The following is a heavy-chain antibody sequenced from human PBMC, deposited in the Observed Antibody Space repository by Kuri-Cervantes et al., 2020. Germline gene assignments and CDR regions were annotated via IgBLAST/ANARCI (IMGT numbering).Heavy chain of an antibody. J-gene: IGHJ5*02. CDR3: ARGAYSGSYYWFDP. CDR2: ISSSGSTI. V-gene: IGHV3-11*01. D-gene: IGHD1-26*01. Sequence: GESLKISCAASGFTFDDYAMHWIRQAPGKGLEWVSYISSSGSTIYYADSVKGRFTISRDNAKNSLYLRMSSLRSEDTAVYYCARGAYSGSYYWFDPWGQGTLVTVSS. CDR1: GFTFDDYA.